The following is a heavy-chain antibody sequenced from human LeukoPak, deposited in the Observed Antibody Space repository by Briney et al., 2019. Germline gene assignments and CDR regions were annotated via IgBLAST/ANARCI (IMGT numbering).Heavy chain of an antibody. J-gene: IGHJ3*02. Sequence: GGSLRLSCAASGFTFSNAWMSWVRQAPGKGLEWVGRIKSKTDGGTTDYAAPVKGRFTISRDDSKNTLYLQMNSLRAEDTAVYYCANSPFCAYYYDSSGYYDDAFDIWGQGTMVTVSS. V-gene: IGHV3-15*01. CDR3: ANSPFCAYYYDSSGYYDDAFDI. CDR1: GFTFSNAW. D-gene: IGHD3-22*01. CDR2: IKSKTDGGTT.